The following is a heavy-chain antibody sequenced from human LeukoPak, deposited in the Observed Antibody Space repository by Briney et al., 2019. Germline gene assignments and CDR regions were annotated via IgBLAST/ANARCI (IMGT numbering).Heavy chain of an antibody. J-gene: IGHJ4*02. Sequence: RASVKVSCKASGYTFTSYGISWVRQAPGQGLEWMGWISAYNGNTNYAQKLQGRVTMTTDTSTSTAYMELRSLRSDDTAVYYCALSSGWYTKRSTFDYWGQGTLVTVSS. V-gene: IGHV1-18*01. CDR3: ALSSGWYTKRSTFDY. CDR1: GYTFTSYG. D-gene: IGHD6-19*01. CDR2: ISAYNGNT.